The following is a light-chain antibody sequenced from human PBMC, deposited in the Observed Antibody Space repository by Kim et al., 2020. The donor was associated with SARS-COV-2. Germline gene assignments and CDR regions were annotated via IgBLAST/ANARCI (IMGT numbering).Light chain of an antibody. CDR2: GAS. CDR3: QQFDTSPWT. V-gene: IGKV3-20*01. Sequence: EIVLTQSPGTLSLSPRERATLSCRASQSVSNSYLAWYQQKPGQAPTLLIYGASNRATGIPDRFSGSGSGTDFTLTISRLEPQDFAVYYCQQFDTSPWTFGQGTMVDIK. CDR1: QSVSNSY. J-gene: IGKJ1*01.